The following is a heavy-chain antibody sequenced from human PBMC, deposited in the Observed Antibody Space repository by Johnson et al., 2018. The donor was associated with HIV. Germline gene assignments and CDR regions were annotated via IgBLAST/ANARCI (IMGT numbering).Heavy chain of an antibody. J-gene: IGHJ3*02. V-gene: IGHV3-30*04. Sequence: QVQLVESGGGVVQPGRSLRLSCAASGFTFSSYAMHWVRQAPGKGLEWVAVISYDGSNKYYPDSVKGRFTISRDNSNNTLYLQMNSLRTEDTAVYYCAKDVYSSSWYGDDAFDIWGQGTMVTVSS. CDR1: GFTFSSYA. CDR3: AKDVYSSSWYGDDAFDI. CDR2: ISYDGSNK. D-gene: IGHD6-13*01.